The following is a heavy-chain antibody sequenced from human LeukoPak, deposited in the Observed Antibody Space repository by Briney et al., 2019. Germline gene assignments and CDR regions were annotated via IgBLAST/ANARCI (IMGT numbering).Heavy chain of an antibody. CDR1: GGSISGYY. Sequence: SETLSLTCTVSGGSISGYYWSWILQPPGKGLEWIGYIYYSGSTNYNPSLKSRVTISVDTSKNQFSPKLSSVTAADTAVYYCARATIFGVVITFDYWGQGTLVTVSS. D-gene: IGHD3-3*01. V-gene: IGHV4-59*01. CDR2: IYYSGST. J-gene: IGHJ4*02. CDR3: ARATIFGVVITFDY.